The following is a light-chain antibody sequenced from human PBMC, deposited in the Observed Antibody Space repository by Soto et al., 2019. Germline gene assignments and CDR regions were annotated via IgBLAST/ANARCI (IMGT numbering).Light chain of an antibody. J-gene: IGLJ1*01. Sequence: QSALTQPASVSGSPGQSITISCTGTSSDIGAYNSVSWYQHHPGKAPKLIVFQVSFRPSAVSDRFSGSKSDNTASLTISGLQTEDEADYYCISLTTSGTHVFGTGTRSPS. CDR2: QVS. CDR3: ISLTTSGTHV. V-gene: IGLV2-14*01. CDR1: SSDIGAYNS.